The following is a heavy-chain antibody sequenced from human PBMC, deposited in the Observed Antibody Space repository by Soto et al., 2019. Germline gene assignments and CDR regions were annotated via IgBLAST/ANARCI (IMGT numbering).Heavy chain of an antibody. CDR3: VRRVSGNYDY. CDR2: ISSSGGTT. J-gene: IGHJ4*02. Sequence: ETGGGMVQPGGSLRLSCVASGFTFSSYDMHWVRQAPGKGLEYVSAISSSGGTTYYGNSVKGRFTISRDNSKNTLYLQMGSLRAEDMAVYYCVRRVSGNYDYWGQGTVVTVSS. D-gene: IGHD1-7*01. CDR1: GFTFSSYD. V-gene: IGHV3-64*01.